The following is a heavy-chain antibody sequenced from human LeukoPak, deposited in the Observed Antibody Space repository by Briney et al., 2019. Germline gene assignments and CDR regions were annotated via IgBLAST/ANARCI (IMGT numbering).Heavy chain of an antibody. CDR3: AKDRSPRGYSYGYFDY. CDR2: INNSGST. CDR1: GGSISSYY. Sequence: SETLSLTCSVSGGSISSYYWSWIRQPPGKGPEWIGYINNSGSTNYNPSVKSRVTISVDTSKKQFSLGLSSVTTADTAVYYCAKDRSPRGYSYGYFDYWGQGILVTVSS. V-gene: IGHV4-59*01. D-gene: IGHD5-18*01. J-gene: IGHJ4*02.